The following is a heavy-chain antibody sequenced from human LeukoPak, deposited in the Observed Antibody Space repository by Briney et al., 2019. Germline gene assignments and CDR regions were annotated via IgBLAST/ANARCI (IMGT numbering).Heavy chain of an antibody. D-gene: IGHD1-20*01. CDR1: VYTFAGYY. CDR3: ARDRITGSGFDY. J-gene: IGHJ4*02. V-gene: IGHV1-46*03. CDR2: INRSGGST. Sequence: ASVKVSCNAYVYTFAGYYMHWVRQAPGQGLEWMGIINRSGGSTSYAQKFQGRVTMTRDTSTSTVYMELSSLRSEDTAVYYCARDRITGSGFDYWGQGTLVTVSS.